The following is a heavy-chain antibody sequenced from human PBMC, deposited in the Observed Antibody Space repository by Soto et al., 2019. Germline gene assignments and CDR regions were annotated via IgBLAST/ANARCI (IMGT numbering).Heavy chain of an antibody. CDR2: IYSGGST. D-gene: IGHD3-16*01. CDR3: ARSYGGLALGY. CDR1: GFTVSSNY. J-gene: IGHJ4*02. Sequence: GGSLRLSCAASGFTVSSNYMSWVRQAPGKGLEWVSVIYSGGSTYYADSVKGRFTISRDNSKNTLYLQMNSLRAEDMAVYYCARSYGGLALGYWGQGTLVTVSS. V-gene: IGHV3-53*01.